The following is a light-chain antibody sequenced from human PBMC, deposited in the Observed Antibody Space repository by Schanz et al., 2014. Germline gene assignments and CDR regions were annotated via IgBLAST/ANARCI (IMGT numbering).Light chain of an antibody. CDR1: QSVGSS. Sequence: EIVMTQSPATLSVSPGEGATLSCRGSQSVGSSLAWYQQKPGQAPRLLIYGASTRATGIPARFSGSGSGTEFTLTISSLQPEDVATYYCQKYNSAPWTFGQGTKVEIK. V-gene: IGKV3-15*01. CDR3: QKYNSAPWT. CDR2: GAS. J-gene: IGKJ1*01.